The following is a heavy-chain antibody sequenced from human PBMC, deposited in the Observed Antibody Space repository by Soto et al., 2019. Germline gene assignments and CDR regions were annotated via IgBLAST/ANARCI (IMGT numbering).Heavy chain of an antibody. V-gene: IGHV3-33*01. CDR3: ARDPQDIVVVVAATGSYFDYYYGMDV. Sequence: PGGSLRLSCAASGFTFSSYGMHWVRQAPGKGLEWVAVIWYDGSNKYYADSVKGRFTISRDNSKNTLYLQMNSLRAEDTAVYYCARDPQDIVVVVAATGSYFDYYYGMDVWGQGTTVTVSS. J-gene: IGHJ6*02. D-gene: IGHD2-15*01. CDR2: IWYDGSNK. CDR1: GFTFSSYG.